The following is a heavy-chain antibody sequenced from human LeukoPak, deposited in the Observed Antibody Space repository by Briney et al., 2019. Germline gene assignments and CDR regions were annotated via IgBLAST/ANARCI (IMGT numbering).Heavy chain of an antibody. D-gene: IGHD3-10*01. CDR1: GFTFSSYG. CDR2: ISGSGDNT. Sequence: GALRLSCAASGFTFSSYGMHWVRQAPGKGLEWVSTISGSGDNTYYADSVKGRFTISRDNSKNTLYLQMNSLRAEDTAVYYCAKVTYGSGTYGAFDYWGQGTLVTVSS. J-gene: IGHJ4*02. CDR3: AKVTYGSGTYGAFDY. V-gene: IGHV3-23*01.